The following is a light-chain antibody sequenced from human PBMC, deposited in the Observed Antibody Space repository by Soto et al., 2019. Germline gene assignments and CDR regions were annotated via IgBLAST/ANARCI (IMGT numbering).Light chain of an antibody. CDR1: NSNIGSHV. CDR3: AVWDDSLNGWV. V-gene: IGLV1-44*01. Sequence: QAVVTQPPSASGTPGQRVTISCSGSNSNIGSHVVYWYQQLPGTAPKLLIYNNNQRPSGVPDRFSGSKSGTSASLAISGLQSEDEADYYCAVWDDSLNGWVFGGGTKVTVL. CDR2: NNN. J-gene: IGLJ3*02.